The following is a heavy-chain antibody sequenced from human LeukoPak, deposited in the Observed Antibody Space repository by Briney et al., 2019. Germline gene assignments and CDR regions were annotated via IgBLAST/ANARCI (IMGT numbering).Heavy chain of an antibody. CDR1: GYSFTSYW. CDR2: IYPGESDT. J-gene: IGHJ4*02. CDR3: ARPYCSGGSCYPINYFDY. D-gene: IGHD2-15*01. V-gene: IGHV5-51*01. Sequence: GESLKISCKGSGYSFTSYWIGWVRQMPGKGLEWMGIIYPGESDTRYSPSIQGQVTISADKSISTAYLQWSSLKASDTAMYYCARPYCSGGSCYPINYFDYWGQGTLVTVPS.